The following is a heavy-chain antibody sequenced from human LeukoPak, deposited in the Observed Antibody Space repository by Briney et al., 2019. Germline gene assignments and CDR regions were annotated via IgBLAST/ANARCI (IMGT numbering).Heavy chain of an antibody. CDR2: IDPNSGGS. Sequence: ASVKVSCKASGYTFTGYYIHWVRQAPGQGLEWMGWIDPNSGGSNFAQRFQGRVTMTSDTSISTVYMELSRLRSDDTAVYYCARTPRGYCSGGSCFDYWGQGTLVTVSS. D-gene: IGHD2-15*01. CDR3: ARTPRGYCSGGSCFDY. CDR1: GYTFTGYY. V-gene: IGHV1-2*02. J-gene: IGHJ4*02.